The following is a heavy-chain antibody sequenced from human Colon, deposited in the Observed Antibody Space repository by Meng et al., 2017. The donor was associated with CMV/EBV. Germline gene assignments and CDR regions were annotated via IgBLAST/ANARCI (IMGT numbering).Heavy chain of an antibody. V-gene: IGHV4-61*01. D-gene: IGHD1-26*01. Sequence: VSGGSVNSGSDYWSWIRQRPGKGMEWIGYMYYSGSNSYNPSLKGRVTISGDASKNQFSLKVNSVTAADTAVYYCARGLRVGAKRFDNWGQGTLVTVSS. CDR1: GGSVNSGSDY. CDR2: MYYSGSN. J-gene: IGHJ4*02. CDR3: ARGLRVGAKRFDN.